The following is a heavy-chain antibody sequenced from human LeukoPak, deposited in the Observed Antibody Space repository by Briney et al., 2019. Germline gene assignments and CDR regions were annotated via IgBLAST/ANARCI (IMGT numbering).Heavy chain of an antibody. J-gene: IGHJ4*02. V-gene: IGHV3-7*01. D-gene: IGHD3-16*02. Sequence: PGGSLRLSCAASGYFFSSYWMRGLRQAPGKGLEGVANIKQDGSEKYYVDSVKGRFTISRDNAKNSLYLQMNRLRAEDTAVYCCARDDSAAGRAIVLDYWGQGTLVTVSS. CDR3: ARDDSAAGRAIVLDY. CDR1: GYFFSSYW. CDR2: IKQDGSEK.